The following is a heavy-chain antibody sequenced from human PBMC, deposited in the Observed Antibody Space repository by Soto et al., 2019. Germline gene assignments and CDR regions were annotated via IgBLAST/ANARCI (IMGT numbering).Heavy chain of an antibody. Sequence: SETLSLTCTVSGGSISSGGYYWSWIRQHPGKGLEWIGYIYYSGSTYYNPSLKSRVTISVDTSKNQFSLKLSSVTAADTAVYYCARDRSPDYSSGYYYDGWNYFDYWGQGTLVTVSS. CDR1: GGSISSGGYY. D-gene: IGHD3-22*01. V-gene: IGHV4-31*03. CDR2: IYYSGST. CDR3: ARDRSPDYSSGYYYDGWNYFDY. J-gene: IGHJ4*02.